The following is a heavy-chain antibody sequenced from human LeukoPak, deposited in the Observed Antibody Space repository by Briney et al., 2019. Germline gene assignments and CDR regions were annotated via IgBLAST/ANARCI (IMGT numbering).Heavy chain of an antibody. CDR1: GYTFTSYG. CDR2: INPTSGGT. D-gene: IGHD1-26*01. CDR3: ARDPPRVGAPDY. J-gene: IGHJ4*02. Sequence: ASVKVSCKASGYTFTSYGISWVRQAPGQGLEWMGWINPTSGGTKYAQKFQGRVTMTWDTSISTAYMDLSRLRSDDTAVYFCARDPPRVGAPDYWGQGTLLTVSS. V-gene: IGHV1-2*02.